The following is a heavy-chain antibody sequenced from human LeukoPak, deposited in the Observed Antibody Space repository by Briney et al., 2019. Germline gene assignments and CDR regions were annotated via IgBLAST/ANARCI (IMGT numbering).Heavy chain of an antibody. D-gene: IGHD6-19*01. CDR3: AKPSDSSGWYEDAFDI. V-gene: IGHV3-53*01. CDR1: GLTVSSNC. J-gene: IGHJ3*02. Sequence: GGSLRLSCAASGLTVSSNCMSWVRQAPGKGLEWVSFIYSGGNTYYADSVKGQFTISRDNSKNTVHLQMNSLRAEDTAVYYCAKPSDSSGWYEDAFDIWGQGTMVTVSS. CDR2: IYSGGNT.